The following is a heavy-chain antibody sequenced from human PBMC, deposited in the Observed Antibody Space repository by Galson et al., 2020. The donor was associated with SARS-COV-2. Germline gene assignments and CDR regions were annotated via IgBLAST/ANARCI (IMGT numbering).Heavy chain of an antibody. V-gene: IGHV3-7*01. J-gene: IGHJ4*02. CDR2: TKYDGSEK. CDR3: ARGDYYDRAFDC. CDR1: GFTFSSNW. D-gene: IGHD3-22*01. Sequence: GGSLRLSCAASGFTFSSNWMSWVRQAPGKGLEWVADTKYDGSEKYYVDSVKGRFTISRDNAKNLLYLQMNSLRVEDTAVYYCARGDYYDRAFDCWGQGTLVTVSS.